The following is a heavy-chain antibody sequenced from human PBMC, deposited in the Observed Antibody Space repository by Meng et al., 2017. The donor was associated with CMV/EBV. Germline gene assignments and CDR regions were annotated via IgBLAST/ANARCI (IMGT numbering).Heavy chain of an antibody. CDR1: GFTFDDYG. D-gene: IGHD1-26*01. V-gene: IGHV3-20*01. J-gene: IGHJ4*02. CDR2: INWNGGST. Sequence: GESLKISCAASGFTFDDYGMSWVRQAPGKGLEWVSGINWNGGSTGYADAVKGRFTISRDNAKNFLYLQMNSLRAEDTALYDWARAQRGSYDPTPFDYWGQGTLVTVSS. CDR3: ARAQRGSYDPTPFDY.